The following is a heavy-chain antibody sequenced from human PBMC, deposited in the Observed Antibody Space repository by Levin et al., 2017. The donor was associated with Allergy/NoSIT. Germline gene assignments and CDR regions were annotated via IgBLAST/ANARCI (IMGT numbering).Heavy chain of an antibody. V-gene: IGHV4-34*01. CDR1: GGSFSGYY. D-gene: IGHD4-23*01. Sequence: SQTLSLTCAVYGGSFSGYYWSWIRQPPGKGLEWIGEINHSGSTNYNPSLKSRVTISVDTSKNQFSLKLSSVTAADTAVYYCARDFYGGTLPYWGQGTLVTVSS. J-gene: IGHJ4*02. CDR3: ARDFYGGTLPY. CDR2: INHSGST.